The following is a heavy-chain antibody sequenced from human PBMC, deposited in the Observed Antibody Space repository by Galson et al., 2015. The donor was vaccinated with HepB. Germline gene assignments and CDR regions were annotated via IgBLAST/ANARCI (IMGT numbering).Heavy chain of an antibody. Sequence: SLRLSCAASGFTFSSYAMHWVRQAPGKGLEWVAVISYDGSNKYYADSVKGRFTISRDNSKNTLYLQMNSLRAEDTAVYYCARDSPAGVRTYYYYYYGMDVWGQGTTVTVSS. CDR2: ISYDGSNK. CDR1: GFTFSSYA. D-gene: IGHD3-10*02. V-gene: IGHV3-30-3*01. CDR3: ARDSPAGVRTYYYYYYGMDV. J-gene: IGHJ6*02.